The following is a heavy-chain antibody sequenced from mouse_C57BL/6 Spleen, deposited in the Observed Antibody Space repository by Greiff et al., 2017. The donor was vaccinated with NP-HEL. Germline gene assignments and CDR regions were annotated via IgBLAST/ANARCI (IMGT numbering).Heavy chain of an antibody. CDR2: IRNKANGYTT. CDR1: GFTFTDYY. J-gene: IGHJ3*01. Sequence: EVMLVESGGGLVQPGGSLSLSCAASGFTFTDYYMSWVRQPPGKALEWLGFIRNKANGYTTEYSASVKGRFTISRDNSQSILYLQMNALRAEDSATYYCARYSSGGFAYWGQGTLVTVSA. CDR3: ARYSSGGFAY. D-gene: IGHD6-1*01. V-gene: IGHV7-3*01.